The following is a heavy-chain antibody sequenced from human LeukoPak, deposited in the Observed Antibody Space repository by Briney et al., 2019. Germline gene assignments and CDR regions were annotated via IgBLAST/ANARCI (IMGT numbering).Heavy chain of an antibody. CDR2: IYSGGST. J-gene: IGHJ3*02. D-gene: IGHD6-13*01. CDR1: GFTVSSNY. V-gene: IGHV3-53*01. Sequence: GGSLRLSCAASGFTVSSNYMSWVRQAPGKGLEWVSVIYSGGSTYYADSVKGRFTISRDNSKNTLYLQMNSLRAEDTAVYYCAKLKYSSSPDAFDIWGQGTMVTVSS. CDR3: AKLKYSSSPDAFDI.